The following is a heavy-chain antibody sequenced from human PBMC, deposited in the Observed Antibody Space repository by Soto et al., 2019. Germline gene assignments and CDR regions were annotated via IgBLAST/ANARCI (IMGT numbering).Heavy chain of an antibody. CDR1: GCSVSNFY. Sequence: PSEPLSLTSTVSGCSVSNFYWNWIRQPAGKRLEWIGRIYTSGSTNYNPSLRSRVTMSIDTSRNQFSLKLNSVTAADTAVYYGARSRHKESWFDPCIKGSLVT. V-gene: IGHV4-4*07. J-gene: IGHJ5*02. D-gene: IGHD6-13*01. CDR2: IYTSGST. CDR3: ARSRHKESWFDP.